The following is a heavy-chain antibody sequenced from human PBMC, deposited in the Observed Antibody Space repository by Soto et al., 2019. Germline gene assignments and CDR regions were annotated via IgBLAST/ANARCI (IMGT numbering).Heavy chain of an antibody. V-gene: IGHV3-23*01. D-gene: IGHD2-8*01. CDR2: IDSGGVNT. Sequence: LRLSCAASGLTFGNHAMTWARRPPGKGLEWGSTIDSGGVNTHYADSVKGRFTISRDNSRNTLYLQMNNLRPEDTALYYCVSWVSAHFDFWGRGTQVTVSS. J-gene: IGHJ4*02. CDR1: GLTFGNHA. CDR3: VSWVSAHFDF.